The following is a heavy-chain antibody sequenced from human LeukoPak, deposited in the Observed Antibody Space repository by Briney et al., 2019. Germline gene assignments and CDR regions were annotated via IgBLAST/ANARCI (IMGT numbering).Heavy chain of an antibody. V-gene: IGHV1-2*02. J-gene: IGHJ5*02. CDR3: ARGRGGGSYDP. D-gene: IGHD2-15*01. CDR2: INPNSGGT. Sequence: ASVKVSRKASGYTFTSYYIHWVRQAPGQGLEWMGWINPNSGGTTYGQRFQGRVTMTSDTSISTVYMELNRLTSDDSAVYYCARGRGGGSYDPWGQGTLVTVSS. CDR1: GYTFTSYY.